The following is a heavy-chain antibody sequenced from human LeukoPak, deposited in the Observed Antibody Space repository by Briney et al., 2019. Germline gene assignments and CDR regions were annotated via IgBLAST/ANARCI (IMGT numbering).Heavy chain of an antibody. CDR1: GFTFSSYG. CDR2: ISLDGVNK. D-gene: IGHD4-17*01. V-gene: IGHV3-30*18. Sequence: PGGSLRLSCAASGFTFSSYGMHWVRQAPGKGLEWVAVISLDGVNKYYADSVEGRFTISRDNSKNTLDLQMNSLRAEDTGVYYCAKETMTTAEYCFDSWGQGTLVTVSS. J-gene: IGHJ4*02. CDR3: AKETMTTAEYCFDS.